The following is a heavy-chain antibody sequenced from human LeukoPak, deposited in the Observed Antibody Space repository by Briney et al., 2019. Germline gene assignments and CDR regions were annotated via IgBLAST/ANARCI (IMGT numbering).Heavy chain of an antibody. Sequence: ASVKVSCKASGGTFSSYAISWVRQAPGQGLEWMGRIIPILGIADYAQKFQGRVTITADKSTSTAYMELSSLRSEDTAVYYCARDPAMATPGYWGQETLVTVSS. CDR2: IIPILGIA. CDR3: ARDPAMATPGY. CDR1: GGTFSSYA. V-gene: IGHV1-69*04. J-gene: IGHJ4*02. D-gene: IGHD5-12*01.